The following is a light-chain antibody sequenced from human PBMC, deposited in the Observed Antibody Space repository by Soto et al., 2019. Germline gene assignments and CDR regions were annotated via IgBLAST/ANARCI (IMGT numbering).Light chain of an antibody. CDR1: SSNIGSTS. J-gene: IGLJ2*01. Sequence: QSVLTQPPSASGTPGQRVSISCSGGSSNIGSTSVDWYQQVPGMAPKLLIYSNDQRPSGVPDRFSGSKSGTSGSLVISGLQAEDEADYFCATWDYDLSGVVFGGGTKLTVL. CDR3: ATWDYDLSGVV. CDR2: SND. V-gene: IGLV1-44*01.